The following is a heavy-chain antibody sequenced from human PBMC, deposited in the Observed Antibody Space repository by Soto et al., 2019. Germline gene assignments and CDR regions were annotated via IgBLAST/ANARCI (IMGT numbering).Heavy chain of an antibody. CDR3: ARQPTGYSSGWYGEYFHH. D-gene: IGHD6-19*01. Sequence: GASVKVSCKASGGTFSSYAISWVRQAPGQGLEWMGGIIPIFGTANYAQKFQGRVTITADESTSTAYMELSSLRSEDTAVYYCARQPTGYSSGWYGEYFHHWGQGTLVTVSS. J-gene: IGHJ1*01. V-gene: IGHV1-69*13. CDR1: GGTFSSYA. CDR2: IIPIFGTA.